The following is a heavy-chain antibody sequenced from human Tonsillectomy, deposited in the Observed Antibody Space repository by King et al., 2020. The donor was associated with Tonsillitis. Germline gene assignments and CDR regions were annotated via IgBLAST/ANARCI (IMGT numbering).Heavy chain of an antibody. Sequence: QLVQSGAEVKKPGESLRISCQGSTYSFSSYWISRVRQMPGKGLEWMGRIDPSDSYTEYSPAFQGHATISTDWSSRTAYLQWSSLKASDTAIYYCARHAARYGDPDDALDVWGQGTMVTVSS. CDR2: IDPSDSYT. CDR1: TYSFSSYW. J-gene: IGHJ3*01. V-gene: IGHV5-10-1*03. CDR3: ARHAARYGDPDDALDV. D-gene: IGHD3-9*01.